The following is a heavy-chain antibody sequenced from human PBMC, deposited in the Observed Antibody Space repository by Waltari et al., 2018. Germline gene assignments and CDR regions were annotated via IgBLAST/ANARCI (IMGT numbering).Heavy chain of an antibody. Sequence: VQLVQSGRALVQPGGSLRLSCSASAFTFSTYAMHWVRQVPGKGLEYVSAIAGFGGISYNADSVKGRFSVSRDNSNNTLYLHMTNLRAEDTAVYYCVKGGVDYWGRGTLVTVSS. J-gene: IGHJ4*02. V-gene: IGHV3-64D*08. D-gene: IGHD3-16*01. CDR2: IAGFGGIS. CDR3: VKGGVDY. CDR1: AFTFSTYA.